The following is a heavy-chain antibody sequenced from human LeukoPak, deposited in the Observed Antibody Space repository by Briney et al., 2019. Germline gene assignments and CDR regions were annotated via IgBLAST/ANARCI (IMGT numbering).Heavy chain of an antibody. Sequence: SETLSLTCAVSGYSISSGNWWGWIRQPPGKGLEWVGYIYYSGSTYYNPSLKSRVTMSVDTSKNQFSLKLSSVTAEDTAVYFCARFRGSYDYGMDVWGQGTTVTVS. CDR2: IYYSGST. J-gene: IGHJ6*02. CDR1: GYSISSGNW. D-gene: IGHD1-26*01. CDR3: ARFRGSYDYGMDV. V-gene: IGHV4-28*01.